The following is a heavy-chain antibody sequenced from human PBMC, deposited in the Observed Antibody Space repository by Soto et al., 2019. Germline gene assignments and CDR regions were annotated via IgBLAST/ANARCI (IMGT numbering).Heavy chain of an antibody. CDR1: GYTLSDYF. D-gene: IGHD4-17*01. CDR2: INPKTGLT. CDR3: AKAKDYGDNLGFDF. V-gene: IGHV1-2*02. Sequence: ASVKVSCKASGYTLSDYFMHWVRQAPGQGLEWVGWINPKTGLTNYAQSFQGRVTLTRDTSINTAYMELSRLRSDDTAVYYCAKAKDYGDNLGFDFWGQGKLVTVSS. J-gene: IGHJ4*02.